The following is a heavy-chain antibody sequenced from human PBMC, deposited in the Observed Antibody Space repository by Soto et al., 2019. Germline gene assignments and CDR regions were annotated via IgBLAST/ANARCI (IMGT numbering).Heavy chain of an antibody. V-gene: IGHV1-3*01. CDR3: VRRHVSATGIDWFDP. D-gene: IGHD6-13*01. CDR2: INAANGDT. Sequence: ASVKVSCKASGYTFTSYGIHWVRQAPGQRLEWMGWINAANGDTKYSPKFQGRVTITRDTSATTAYMELSSLRSEDTAVYYCVRRHVSATGIDWFDPWGQGTLVTVSS. CDR1: GYTFTSYG. J-gene: IGHJ5*02.